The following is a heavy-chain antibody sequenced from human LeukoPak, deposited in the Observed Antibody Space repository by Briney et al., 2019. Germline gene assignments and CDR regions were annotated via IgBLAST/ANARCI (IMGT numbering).Heavy chain of an antibody. CDR2: INPSGGST. V-gene: IGHV1-46*01. D-gene: IGHD5-18*01. Sequence: ASVKVSXKASGYTFTSYYMHWVRQAPGQGLEWIGIINPSGGSTSYAQKFQGRVTMTRDTSTSTVYMELSSLRSEDTAVYYCASSDTAMVPFDYWGQGTLVTVSS. J-gene: IGHJ4*02. CDR3: ASSDTAMVPFDY. CDR1: GYTFTSYY.